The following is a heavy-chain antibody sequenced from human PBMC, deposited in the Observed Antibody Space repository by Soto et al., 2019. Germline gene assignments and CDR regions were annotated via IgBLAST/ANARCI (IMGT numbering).Heavy chain of an antibody. J-gene: IGHJ4*02. CDR3: VSQRTSVLTQAYFDY. D-gene: IGHD2-8*01. V-gene: IGHV4-39*01. CDR2: VYYRGRS. Sequence: SETLSLTCTVSCGSVSNSNYYWGWIRQSPGKGLEWIGSVYYRGRSYSKSSVKSRVTISVDTSKNQFSLNLNSVTASDTAVYFCVSQRTSVLTQAYFDYWGPGALVTVSS. CDR1: CGSVSNSNYY.